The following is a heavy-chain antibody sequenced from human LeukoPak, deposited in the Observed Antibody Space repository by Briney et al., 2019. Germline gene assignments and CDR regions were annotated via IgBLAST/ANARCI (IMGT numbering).Heavy chain of an antibody. CDR3: ARDAITMVRGVIMAPRV. J-gene: IGHJ4*02. CDR1: GGTFSSYA. Sequence: GASVKVSCKASGGTFSSYAISWVRQAPGQGLEWMGWINTNTGNPTYAQGFTGRFVFSLDTSVSTAYLQISSLKAEDTAVYYCARDAITMVRGVIMAPRVWGQGTLVTVSS. V-gene: IGHV7-4-1*02. D-gene: IGHD3-10*01. CDR2: INTNTGNP.